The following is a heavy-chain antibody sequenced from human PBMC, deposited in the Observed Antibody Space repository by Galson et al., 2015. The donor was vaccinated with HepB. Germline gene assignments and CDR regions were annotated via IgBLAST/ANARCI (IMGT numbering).Heavy chain of an antibody. CDR2: IYHSGST. Sequence: TLSLTCAVSGGSISSGGYSWSWIRQPPGKGLEWIGYIYHSGSTYYNPSLKSRVTISVDRSKNQFSLKLSSVTAADTAVYYCARGKGGYSYGQTWYYYYMDVWGKGTTVTVSS. CDR3: ARGKGGYSYGQTWYYYYMDV. CDR1: GGSISSGGYS. J-gene: IGHJ6*03. D-gene: IGHD5-18*01. V-gene: IGHV4-30-2*01.